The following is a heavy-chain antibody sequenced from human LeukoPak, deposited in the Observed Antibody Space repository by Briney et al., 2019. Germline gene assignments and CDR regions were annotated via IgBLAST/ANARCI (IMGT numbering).Heavy chain of an antibody. CDR1: GFTFSSYG. V-gene: IGHV3-23*01. CDR3: ALGPYYYGSGSYWGNNYFDY. J-gene: IGHJ4*02. D-gene: IGHD3-10*01. CDR2: ISGSGGST. Sequence: PGGSLRLSCAASGFTFSSYGMSWVRQAPGKGLEWVSAISGSGGSTYYADSVKGRFTISRDNSKNTLYLQMNSLRAEDTAVYYCALGPYYYGSGSYWGNNYFDYWGQGTLVTVSS.